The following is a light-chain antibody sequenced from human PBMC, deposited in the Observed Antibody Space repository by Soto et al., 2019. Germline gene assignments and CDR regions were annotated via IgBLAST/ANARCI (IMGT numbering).Light chain of an antibody. Sequence: DIQMTQSPSSLSASVADRVTITCRASHDIGTDLGWYQQKPGKAPERLIYEASVLQSGVPSRFSGSGSGTEFTLTVSSLQPEDFATYYCVQHYSYPLTFGGGTKVDIK. J-gene: IGKJ4*01. CDR2: EAS. CDR1: HDIGTD. V-gene: IGKV1-17*01. CDR3: VQHYSYPLT.